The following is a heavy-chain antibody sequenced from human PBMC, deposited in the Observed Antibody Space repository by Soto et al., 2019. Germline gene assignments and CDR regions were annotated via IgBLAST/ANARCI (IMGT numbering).Heavy chain of an antibody. CDR2: IYYSGST. CDR3: ARSGWFGELLYYYYGMDV. J-gene: IGHJ6*01. V-gene: IGHV4-59*01. Sequence: WETLSLTCTVSGGSISSYYWSWIRQPPGKGLEWIGYIYYSGSTNYNPSLKSRVTISVDTSKNQFSLKLSSVTAADTAVYYCARSGWFGELLYYYYGMDVWGQGTTVTVSS. D-gene: IGHD3-10*01. CDR1: GGSISSYY.